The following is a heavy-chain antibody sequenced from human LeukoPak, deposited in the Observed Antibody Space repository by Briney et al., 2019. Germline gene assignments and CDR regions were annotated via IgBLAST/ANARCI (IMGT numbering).Heavy chain of an antibody. CDR1: GFTFSSYA. CDR3: AKVPLHYLRPPDY. J-gene: IGHJ4*02. V-gene: IGHV3-23*01. Sequence: GGSLRLSCAASGFTFSSYAMSWVRQAPGKGPEWVSAISGSGGSTYYADSVKGRFTISRDNSKNTLYLQMNSLRAEDTAVYYCAKVPLHYLRPPDYWGQGTLVTVSS. D-gene: IGHD4-17*01. CDR2: ISGSGGST.